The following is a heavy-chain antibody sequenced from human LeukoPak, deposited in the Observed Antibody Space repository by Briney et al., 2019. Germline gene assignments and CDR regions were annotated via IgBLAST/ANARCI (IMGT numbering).Heavy chain of an antibody. D-gene: IGHD4-11*01. V-gene: IGHV3-23*01. J-gene: IGHJ6*03. CDR3: AKRGSNYYYYYYMDV. CDR2: ISGSGGST. Sequence: GGSLRLSCAASGFTFSNAWMSWVRQAPGKGLEWVSAISGSGGSTYYADSVKGRFTISRDNSKNTLYLQMNSLRAEDTAVYYCAKRGSNYYYYYYMDVWGKGTTVTVSS. CDR1: GFTFSNAW.